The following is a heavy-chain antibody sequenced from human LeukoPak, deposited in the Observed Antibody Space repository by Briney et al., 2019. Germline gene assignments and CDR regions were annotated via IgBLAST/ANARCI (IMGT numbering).Heavy chain of an antibody. CDR2: VDPEDGEI. D-gene: IGHD1-26*01. Sequence: ASVKVSCKVSGYTLTKLSMHWVRQAPGKGLEWMGGVDPEDGEIIYAQKFQGRVTMTEDTSTDTAYMELSSLRSEDTAVYYCAIDVGELLTYWGQGTLVTVPS. J-gene: IGHJ4*02. CDR1: GYTLTKLS. CDR3: AIDVGELLTY. V-gene: IGHV1-24*01.